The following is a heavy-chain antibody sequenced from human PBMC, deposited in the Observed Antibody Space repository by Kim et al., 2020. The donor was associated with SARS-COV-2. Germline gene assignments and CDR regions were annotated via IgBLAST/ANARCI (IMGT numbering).Heavy chain of an antibody. V-gene: IGHV1-46*01. Sequence: YAQNFKGRVTMTRDTSTSTLYMDLSSLRSDDTAVYYCARERPNTYYFDYWGQGTLVTVSS. D-gene: IGHD7-27*01. CDR3: ARERPNTYYFDY. J-gene: IGHJ4*02.